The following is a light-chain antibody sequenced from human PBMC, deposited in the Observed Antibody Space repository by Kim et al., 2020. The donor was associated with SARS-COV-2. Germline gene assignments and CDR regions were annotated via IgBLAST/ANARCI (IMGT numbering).Light chain of an antibody. CDR1: QSIDTY. J-gene: IGKJ4*01. CDR2: DAS. CDR3: QQRNSWPPAVT. V-gene: IGKV3-11*01. Sequence: PGERATLSCRASQSIDTYVAWYQQRPGQAPRLLVYDASNRATGVLDRFSGSGSGTDFTLTISSLEPEDFSTYYCQQRNSWPPAVTFGGGTKVDIK.